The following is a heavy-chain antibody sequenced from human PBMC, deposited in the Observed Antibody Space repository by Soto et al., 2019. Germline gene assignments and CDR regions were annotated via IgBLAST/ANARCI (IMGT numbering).Heavy chain of an antibody. CDR2: IYHSGST. D-gene: IGHD6-6*01. V-gene: IGHV4-4*02. CDR3: ASQDYSSSTDASFLVNGYFEL. Sequence: QMQLQESGPGLVKPSGTLSLTCGVSGGSISSSKWWTWVRQPPGKGPEWIGEIYHSGSTNYNPSLPSRVTISLDKSNNQFSLTLTSVTAADTAVYYCASQDYSSSTDASFLVNGYFELWGRGILVTVSS. CDR1: GGSISSSKW. J-gene: IGHJ2*01.